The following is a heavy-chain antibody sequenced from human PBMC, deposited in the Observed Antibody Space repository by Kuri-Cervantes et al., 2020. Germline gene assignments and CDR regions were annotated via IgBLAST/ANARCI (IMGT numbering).Heavy chain of an antibody. CDR3: ASSLIGGWGAFDI. V-gene: IGHV1-69*13. CDR1: GGTFSSYA. J-gene: IGHJ3*02. CDR2: IIPIFGTA. Sequence: SVKVSCKASGGTFSSYAISWVRQAPGQGLEWMGGIIPIFGTANYAQKFQGRVTITADESTSTAYMELSSLRSDDTAVYYCASSLIGGWGAFDIWGQGTMVTVSS. D-gene: IGHD3-10*01.